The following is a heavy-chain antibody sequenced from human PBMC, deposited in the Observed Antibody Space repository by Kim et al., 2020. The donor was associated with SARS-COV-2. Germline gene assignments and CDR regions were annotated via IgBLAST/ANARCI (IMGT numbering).Heavy chain of an antibody. J-gene: IGHJ5*02. CDR3: ARLRLAAPRPNYDFWSGYYSPQNYNWFDP. CDR2: IYYSGST. CDR1: GGSISSSSYY. V-gene: IGHV4-39*01. D-gene: IGHD3-3*01. Sequence: SETLSLTCTVSGGSISSSSYYWGWIRQPPGKGLEWIGSIYYSGSTYYNPSLKSRVTISVDTSKNQFSLKLSSVTAADTAVYYCARLRLAAPRPNYDFWSGYYSPQNYNWFDPWGQGTLVTISS.